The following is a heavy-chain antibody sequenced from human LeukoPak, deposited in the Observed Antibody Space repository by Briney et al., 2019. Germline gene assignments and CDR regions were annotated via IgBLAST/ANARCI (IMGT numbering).Heavy chain of an antibody. J-gene: IGHJ4*02. Sequence: AFVRVSCKAPGYTFTGYYIHWVRQAPGQGLEWMGCINPNNGDTIYAQNFRARVTMTRDTSISTAHMEPSRLRSDDTAVYYCARGGDGYNRRFDYWGQGTLVTVS. CDR2: INPNNGDT. CDR1: GYTFTGYY. V-gene: IGHV1-2*02. CDR3: ARGGDGYNRRFDY. D-gene: IGHD5-24*01.